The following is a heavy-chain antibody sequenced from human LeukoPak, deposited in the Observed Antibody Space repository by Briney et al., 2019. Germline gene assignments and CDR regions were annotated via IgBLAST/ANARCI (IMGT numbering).Heavy chain of an antibody. D-gene: IGHD2-21*02. J-gene: IGHJ4*02. V-gene: IGHV4-31*03. CDR3: ARATLRGDPFDF. CDR1: GDSLNSGNYY. Sequence: SETLSLTCTVSGDSLNSGNYYWTWIRQHPGKGLEWIGYIFTSGNTYYNPSLKGRLLTSVDTSKSQFSLRLTSVAAADTAVYYCARATLRGDPFDFWGQGIQVTVSS. CDR2: IFTSGNT.